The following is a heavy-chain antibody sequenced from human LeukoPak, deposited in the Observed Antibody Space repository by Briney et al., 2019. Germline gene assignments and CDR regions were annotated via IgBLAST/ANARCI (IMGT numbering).Heavy chain of an antibody. Sequence: ASVKVSCKASGYTYINYVVHWVRQAPGESLEWMGWINACDGNTKYSQKFHDRVTISRNISASTAYMELSSLRSEDTSVYYCARESYYDSSSYYNEEGAFDYWGQGTLVTVSS. CDR1: GYTYINYV. D-gene: IGHD3-10*01. J-gene: IGHJ4*02. CDR2: INACDGNT. CDR3: ARESYYDSSSYYNEEGAFDY. V-gene: IGHV1-3*01.